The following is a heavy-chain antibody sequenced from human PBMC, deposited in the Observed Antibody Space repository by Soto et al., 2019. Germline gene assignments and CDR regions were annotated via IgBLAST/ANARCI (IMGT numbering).Heavy chain of an antibody. D-gene: IGHD6-13*01. CDR1: GDSVSTNTAT. Sequence: SQTLSLTCAISGDSVSTNTATWAWIRQSPTRGLEWLGRTYYRSKWNTDYALSVKSRITIHPDTSKNQVSLQLDSVTPEDTAVYYCTRRIGNSWLVGWGQGTLVTVS. CDR3: TRRIGNSWLVG. J-gene: IGHJ4*02. V-gene: IGHV6-1*01. CDR2: TYYRSKWNT.